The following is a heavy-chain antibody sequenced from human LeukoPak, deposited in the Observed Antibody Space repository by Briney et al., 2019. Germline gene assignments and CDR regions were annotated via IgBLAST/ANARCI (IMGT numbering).Heavy chain of an antibody. CDR2: ISGSGGST. J-gene: IGHJ3*02. V-gene: IGHV3-23*01. CDR3: ARESRESCAAFDI. Sequence: PGGSLRLSCAASGFTFSSSAMTWVRQAPGKGLEWVSSISGSGGSTWYAASVKGRFTISRDNSKNTVYLQMNSLRAEDTAGYYCARESRESCAAFDIWGQGTMVTVSS. CDR1: GFTFSSSA.